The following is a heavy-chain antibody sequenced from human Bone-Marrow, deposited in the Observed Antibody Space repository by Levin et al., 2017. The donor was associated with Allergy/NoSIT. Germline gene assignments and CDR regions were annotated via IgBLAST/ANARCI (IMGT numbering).Heavy chain of an antibody. V-gene: IGHV4-4*02. CDR2: IYHSGST. CDR1: DDSISSSNW. CDR3: ARRNVLAPGEYWSDP. D-gene: IGHD7-27*01. J-gene: IGHJ5*02. Sequence: SETLSLTCGVSDDSISSSNWWTWVRQPPGKGLEWIGEIYHSGSTNYNPSLKSRVTISVEKSKNQFSLKLSSVTAADTAVYYCARRNVLAPGEYWSDPWGQGILVTVSS.